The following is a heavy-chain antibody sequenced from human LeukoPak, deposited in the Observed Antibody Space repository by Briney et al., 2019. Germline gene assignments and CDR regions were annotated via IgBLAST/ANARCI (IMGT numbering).Heavy chain of an antibody. J-gene: IGHJ6*03. D-gene: IGHD3-22*01. CDR1: GYTSTSYY. CDR3: ARSSGYYSSLFYMHV. Sequence: ASVKVSCKASGYTSTSYYMHWVRQAPGQGLEWMGIINPSGGSTSYAQKFQGRVTMTRDMSTSTVYMELSSLRSEDTAVYYCARSSGYYSSLFYMHVWGKGTTVTVSS. V-gene: IGHV1-46*01. CDR2: INPSGGST.